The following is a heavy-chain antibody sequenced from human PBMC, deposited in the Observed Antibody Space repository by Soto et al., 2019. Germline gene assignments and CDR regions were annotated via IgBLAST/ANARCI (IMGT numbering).Heavy chain of an antibody. CDR2: IKQDGSEK. D-gene: IGHD2-2*01. Sequence: WGSLRLSCAASGFTFSSYWMSWVRQAPGKGLEWVANIKQDGSEKYYVDSVKGRFTISRDNAKNSLYLQMNSLRAEDTAVYYCARARAYCSSTSCYYAFDIWGQGTMVTVSS. J-gene: IGHJ3*02. V-gene: IGHV3-7*01. CDR3: ARARAYCSSTSCYYAFDI. CDR1: GFTFSSYW.